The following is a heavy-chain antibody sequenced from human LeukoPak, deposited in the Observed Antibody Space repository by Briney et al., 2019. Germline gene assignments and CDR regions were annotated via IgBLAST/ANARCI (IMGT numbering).Heavy chain of an antibody. CDR1: GYTFTNYY. J-gene: IGHJ3*02. CDR2: INPSGGST. V-gene: IGHV1-46*01. CDR3: AREDRDYGDYQGDAFDI. D-gene: IGHD4-17*01. Sequence: ASVKVSCKASGYTFTNYYMHWVRQAPGQGLEWMGIINPSGGSTSYAQKFQGRVTMTRDTSTSTVYMELSSLRSEDTAVYYCAREDRDYGDYQGDAFDIWGQGTMVTVSS.